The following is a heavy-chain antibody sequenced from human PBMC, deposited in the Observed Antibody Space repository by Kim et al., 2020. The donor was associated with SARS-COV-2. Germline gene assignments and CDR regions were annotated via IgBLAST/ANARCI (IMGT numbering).Heavy chain of an antibody. CDR1: GYSFTNYW. Sequence: GESLKISCKASGYSFTNYWINWVRQMPGKGLEWMGRIDPSDSYSNYSPSFQGHVTISADKSISTAYLQWSSLKASDTAMYYCATDSGYAPEGDAFDIWGQGTMVTVSS. CDR3: ATDSGYAPEGDAFDI. V-gene: IGHV5-10-1*01. J-gene: IGHJ3*02. CDR2: IDPSDSYS. D-gene: IGHD5-12*01.